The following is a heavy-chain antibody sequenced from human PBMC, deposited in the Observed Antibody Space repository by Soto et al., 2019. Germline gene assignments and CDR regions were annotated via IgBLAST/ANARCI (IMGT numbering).Heavy chain of an antibody. V-gene: IGHV4-31*03. Sequence: QVQLQESGPGLVKPSQTLSLTCTVSGGSISSGGYYWSWIRQHPGKGLEWIGYIYYSGSTYYNPSLKGRVTISEDTSKTKFPLKLSSVTPADTAVYDGARDVQGGGPTNYGMDVGGQGTTAPVPS. CDR1: GGSISSGGYY. CDR2: IYYSGST. J-gene: IGHJ6*02. CDR3: ARDVQGGGPTNYGMDV. D-gene: IGHD3-10*02.